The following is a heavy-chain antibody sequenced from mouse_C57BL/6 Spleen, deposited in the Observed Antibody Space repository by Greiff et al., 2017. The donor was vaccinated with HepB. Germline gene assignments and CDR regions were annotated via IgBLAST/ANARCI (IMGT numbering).Heavy chain of an antibody. J-gene: IGHJ4*01. CDR1: GYTFTDYN. D-gene: IGHD2-1*01. V-gene: IGHV1-18*01. CDR3: ARGDYYGNYVPYAMDY. CDR2: INPNNGGT. Sequence: EVQLQQSGPELVKPGASVKIPCKASGYTFTDYNMDWVKQSHGKSLEWIGDINPNNGGTIYNQKFKGKATLTVDKSSSTAYMELRSLTSEDTAVYYCARGDYYGNYVPYAMDYRGQGTSVTVSS.